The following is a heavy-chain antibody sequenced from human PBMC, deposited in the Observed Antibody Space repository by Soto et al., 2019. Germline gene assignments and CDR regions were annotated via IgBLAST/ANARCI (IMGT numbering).Heavy chain of an antibody. CDR3: ARVTPGNNLYYFSGLDF. CDR1: SSTFDTYR. CDR2: ISYEGSNT. V-gene: IGHV3-30-3*01. J-gene: IGHJ6*02. Sequence: PGGCLRLSCDGSSSTFDTYRIHWVRQAPGKGLQWVALISYEGSNTYYADSVRGRFTISRDNSKNTLYLQMNTLRPEDTGVYYCARVTPGNNLYYFSGLDFWGRGTSVTVSS. D-gene: IGHD1-1*01.